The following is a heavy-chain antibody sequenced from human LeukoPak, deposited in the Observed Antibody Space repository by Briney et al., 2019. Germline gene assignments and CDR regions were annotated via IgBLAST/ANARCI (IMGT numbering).Heavy chain of an antibody. V-gene: IGHV4-34*01. D-gene: IGHD6-6*01. CDR3: ARGLARSSLPPHRKDLSYFDH. Sequence: SETLSLTCAVYDGSFSGYYWTWIRQPPGKGLEWIGEVNSNKNTKYNSSLKSRVTISVDTSKNQSSLRLTSVTAADTAVYYCARGLARSSLPPHRKDLSYFDHWGQGTLVTVSS. J-gene: IGHJ4*02. CDR2: VNSNKNT. CDR1: DGSFSGYY.